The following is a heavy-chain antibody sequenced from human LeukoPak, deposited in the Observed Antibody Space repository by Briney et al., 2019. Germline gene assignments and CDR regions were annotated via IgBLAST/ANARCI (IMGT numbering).Heavy chain of an antibody. D-gene: IGHD2-2*01. Sequence: ASVKVSCKASGYTFTSYGISWVRQAPGQGLEWMGWNSAYNGNTNYAQKLQGRVTMTTDTSTSTAYMELRSLRSDDTAVYYCARDCSSTSCERFDYWGQGTLVTVSS. CDR2: NSAYNGNT. CDR3: ARDCSSTSCERFDY. V-gene: IGHV1-18*01. CDR1: GYTFTSYG. J-gene: IGHJ4*02.